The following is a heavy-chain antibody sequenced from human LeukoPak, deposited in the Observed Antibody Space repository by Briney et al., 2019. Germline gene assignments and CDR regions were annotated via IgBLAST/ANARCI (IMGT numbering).Heavy chain of an antibody. D-gene: IGHD2-15*01. Sequence: GGSLRLSCAAPGFTFSSYAMSWVRQAPGKGLEWVSAISGSGGSTYYADSVKGRFTISRDNSKNTLYLQMNSLRAEDTAVYYCAREDCSGGSCWFDPWGQGTLVTVSS. CDR3: AREDCSGGSCWFDP. CDR2: ISGSGGST. V-gene: IGHV3-23*01. J-gene: IGHJ5*02. CDR1: GFTFSSYA.